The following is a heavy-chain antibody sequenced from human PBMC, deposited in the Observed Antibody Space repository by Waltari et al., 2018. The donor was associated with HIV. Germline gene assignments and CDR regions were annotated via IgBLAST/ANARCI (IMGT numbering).Heavy chain of an antibody. D-gene: IGHD6-13*01. J-gene: IGHJ6*02. CDR3: ASGYIPYGMDV. CDR1: GYTFTRYY. CDR2: INPSGGST. Sequence: QVQLVQSGAEVKKPGASVKVSCKASGYTFTRYYTYWVRQAPGQGLEWRGIINPSGGSTSYAQKIQGRVTMTRDTSTSTVYMELSSLRSEDTAVYYCASGYIPYGMDVWGQGTTVTVSS. V-gene: IGHV1-46*01.